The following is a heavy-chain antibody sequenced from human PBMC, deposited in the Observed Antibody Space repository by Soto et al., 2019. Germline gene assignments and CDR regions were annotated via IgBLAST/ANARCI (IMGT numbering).Heavy chain of an antibody. V-gene: IGHV1-69*06. J-gene: IGHJ4*02. CDR1: GGTFSSYA. D-gene: IGHD6-13*01. CDR2: IIPIFGTA. CDR3: ASLIAAAGFDY. Sequence: GASVKVSCKASGGTFSSYAISWVRQAPGQGLEWMGGIIPIFGTANYAQKFQGRVTITADKSTSTAYMELSSLRSEDTAVYYCASLIAAAGFDYWGQGTLVTVSS.